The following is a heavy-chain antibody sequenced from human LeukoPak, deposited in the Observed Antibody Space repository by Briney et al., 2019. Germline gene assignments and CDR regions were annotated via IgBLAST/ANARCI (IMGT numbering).Heavy chain of an antibody. CDR2: IYYSGST. D-gene: IGHD3-10*01. CDR3: ARLLVRGGYKAFDI. V-gene: IGHV4-39*01. CDR1: GGSISSSSYY. Sequence: PSETLSLTCTVSGGSISSSSYYWGWIRQPPGKGLEWIGSIYYSGSTYYNPSLKSRVTISVDTSKNQFSLKLSSVTAADTAVYYCARLLVRGGYKAFDIWGQGTMVTVSS. J-gene: IGHJ3*02.